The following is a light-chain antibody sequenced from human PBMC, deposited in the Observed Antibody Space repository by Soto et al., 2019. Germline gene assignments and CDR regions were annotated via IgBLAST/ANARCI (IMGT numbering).Light chain of an antibody. J-gene: IGKJ1*01. Sequence: EIVMTQSPATLSVSPGERATLSCRASQSVSSNLAWYQQRPGQAPRLLFYSSSTRATGIPARFSGSGSGTEFTLTISSLQSEDFAVYYCQQYDNWPRTFGQGSKVDI. CDR3: QQYDNWPRT. V-gene: IGKV3-15*01. CDR2: SSS. CDR1: QSVSSN.